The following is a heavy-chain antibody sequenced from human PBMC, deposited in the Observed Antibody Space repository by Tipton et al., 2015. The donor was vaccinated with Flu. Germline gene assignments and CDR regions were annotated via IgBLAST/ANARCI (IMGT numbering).Heavy chain of an antibody. CDR3: ARVWSSFVATASLDY. V-gene: IGHV4-39*07. Sequence: WVRQAPGKGLEWIGSIRYGGSSYYTPSLKSRVTISLDMSKDQFSLKLASVTAADTAVYYCARVWSSFVATASLDYWGRGTLVTVSS. J-gene: IGHJ4*02. D-gene: IGHD1-1*01. CDR2: IRYGGSS.